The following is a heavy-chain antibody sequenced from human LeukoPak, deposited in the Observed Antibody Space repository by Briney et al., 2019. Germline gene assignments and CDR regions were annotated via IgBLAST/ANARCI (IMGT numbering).Heavy chain of an antibody. CDR1: GGSISSGGYY. J-gene: IGHJ3*02. CDR2: IYYSGST. D-gene: IGHD3-22*01. CDR3: ARVVNAGITMIGPPRDAFDI. V-gene: IGHV4-31*03. Sequence: PSQTLSLTCTVSGGSISSGGYYWSWIRQHPGKGLEWIGYIYYSGSTYYNPPLKSRVTISVDTSKNQYSLKLSSVTAADTAVYYCARVVNAGITMIGPPRDAFDIWGQGTMVTVSS.